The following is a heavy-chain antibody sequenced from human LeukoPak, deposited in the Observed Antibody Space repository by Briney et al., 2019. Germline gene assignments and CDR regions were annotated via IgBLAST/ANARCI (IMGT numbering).Heavy chain of an antibody. D-gene: IGHD2-2*01. CDR3: AKLVFAKSASLDS. CDR1: GFTFSSYW. Sequence: GGSLRLSCAASGFTFSSYWMTWVRQAPGKGLEWVANINQDGSLKYYVDSVKGRFTISRDNAKNSLYLQMSSLRAEDTAVYYCAKLVFAKSASLDSWGQGTLVTVSS. J-gene: IGHJ4*02. V-gene: IGHV3-7*01. CDR2: INQDGSLK.